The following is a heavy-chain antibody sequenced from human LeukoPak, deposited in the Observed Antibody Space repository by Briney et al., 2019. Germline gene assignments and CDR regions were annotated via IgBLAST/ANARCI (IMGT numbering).Heavy chain of an antibody. CDR2: ITANGGST. D-gene: IGHD3-16*01. J-gene: IGHJ5*02. V-gene: IGHV3-23*01. CDR3: ARLNGPAITTFGGVTWFDP. Sequence: RGSLRLSCVASGFSLSSYGMSWVRQAPGKGLEGVSAITANGGSTYYAGSVQGRFTISKDNSKDTLYLQMNSLRAEDTAIYYCARLNGPAITTFGGVTWFDPWGQGTLVTVSS. CDR1: GFSLSSYG.